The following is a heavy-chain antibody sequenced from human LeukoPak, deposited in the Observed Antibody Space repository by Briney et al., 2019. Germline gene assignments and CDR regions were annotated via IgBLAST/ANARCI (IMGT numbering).Heavy chain of an antibody. V-gene: IGHV3-21*01. CDR2: ISSSSSYI. CDR1: GFTFSSYA. CDR3: ATPWEVATIENPYAFDI. Sequence: GGSLRLSCAASGFTFSSYAMSWVRQAPGRGLEWVSSISSSSSYIYYADSVKGRFTISRDNAKNSLYLQMNSLRAEDTAVYYCATPWEVATIENPYAFDIWGQGTMVTVSS. D-gene: IGHD5-12*01. J-gene: IGHJ3*02.